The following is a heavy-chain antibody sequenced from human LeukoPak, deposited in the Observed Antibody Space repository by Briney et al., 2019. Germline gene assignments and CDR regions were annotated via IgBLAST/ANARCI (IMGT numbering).Heavy chain of an antibody. J-gene: IGHJ5*02. CDR2: ISAYNGNT. Sequence: ASVKVSCKASGYTFTSYGISWVRQAPGQGLEWMGWISAYNGNTNYAQKLQGRVTMTTDTSTSTAYMELRSLRSDDTAVYYCAGTTVAYNWFDPWGQGTLVTVSS. CDR3: AGTTVAYNWFDP. D-gene: IGHD4-23*01. V-gene: IGHV1-18*01. CDR1: GYTFTSYG.